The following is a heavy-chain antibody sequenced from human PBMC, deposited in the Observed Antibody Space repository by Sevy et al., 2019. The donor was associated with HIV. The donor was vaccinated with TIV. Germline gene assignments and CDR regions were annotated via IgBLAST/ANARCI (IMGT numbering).Heavy chain of an antibody. CDR3: ARLHPGEEARGWFDP. J-gene: IGHJ5*02. CDR1: GDSIISSHYS. D-gene: IGHD3-16*01. Sequence: SETLSLTCTVSGDSIISSHYSWGWIRQPPGKGLEWIGTFSYSGSAYYSPSLKSRVTISVDTSTNHFSLKLTSVTAADTSVYYCARLHPGEEARGWFDPWGQGTLVTVSS. V-gene: IGHV4-39*02. CDR2: FSYSGSA.